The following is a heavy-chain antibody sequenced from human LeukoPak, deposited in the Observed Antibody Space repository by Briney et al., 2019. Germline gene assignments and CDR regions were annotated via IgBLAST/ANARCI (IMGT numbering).Heavy chain of an antibody. Sequence: GGSLRLSCSASGFTFSSYAMSWVRHTPAKGLEWVSGVVGSGDSTFYADSVKGRFTISRDNSKNTVYLQMNSLRAEDTATYYCAKVSAAGWIFDCWGQGTLVTVSS. D-gene: IGHD6-19*01. CDR1: GFTFSSYA. J-gene: IGHJ4*02. CDR3: AKVSAAGWIFDC. CDR2: VVGSGDST. V-gene: IGHV3-23*01.